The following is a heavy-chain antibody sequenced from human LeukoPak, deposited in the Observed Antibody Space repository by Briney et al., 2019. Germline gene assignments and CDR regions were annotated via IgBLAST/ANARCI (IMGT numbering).Heavy chain of an antibody. CDR1: GGSISSGSYY. CDR2: IYTSGST. V-gene: IGHV4-61*02. Sequence: PSETLSLTCTVSGGSISSGSYYWSWIRQPAGKGLEWIGRIYTSGSTNYNPSLKSRVTISVDTSKNQFSLKLSSVTAADTAVYYCARGFRRGPFDYWGQGTLVTVSS. J-gene: IGHJ4*02. CDR3: ARGFRRGPFDY. D-gene: IGHD5-24*01.